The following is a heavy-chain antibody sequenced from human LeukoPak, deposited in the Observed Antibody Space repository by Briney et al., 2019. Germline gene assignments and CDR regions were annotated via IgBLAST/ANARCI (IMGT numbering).Heavy chain of an antibody. V-gene: IGHV4-34*01. D-gene: IGHD5-18*01. CDR3: ARSQLWPTGTFDI. CDR1: GASFSVYY. Sequence: SDTLSLTCTIYGASFSVYYWTWIRQPPGKALEWIGEINYGGGTTYNPSFGSRATISLDTSRRQFSLRLTSLTAADTALYFCARSQLWPTGTFDIWGLGTLV. J-gene: IGHJ3*02. CDR2: INYGGGT.